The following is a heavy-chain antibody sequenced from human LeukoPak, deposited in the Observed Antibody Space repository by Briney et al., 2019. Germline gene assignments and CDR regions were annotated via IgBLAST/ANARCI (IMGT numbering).Heavy chain of an antibody. V-gene: IGHV3-30*02. J-gene: IGHJ4*02. CDR2: IRYDGSNK. D-gene: IGHD3-9*01. CDR1: GFTFSSYG. CDR3: AKDQNRDISAELDY. Sequence: GGSLRLSCAASGFTFSSYGMHWVRQAPGKGLEWVAFIRYDGSNKYYADSVKGRFTISRDNSKNTLYLQMNSLRAEDTAVYYCAKDQNRDISAELDYWGQGTLVTVSS.